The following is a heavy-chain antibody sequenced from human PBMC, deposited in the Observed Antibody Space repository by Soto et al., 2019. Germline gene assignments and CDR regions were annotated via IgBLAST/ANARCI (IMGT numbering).Heavy chain of an antibody. D-gene: IGHD3-16*02. Sequence: GASVKFTCKASGYTFTSYGISWVRQAPGQGLEWMGWISAYNGNTNYAQKLQGRVTMTTDTSTSTAYMELRSLRSDDTAVYYCARVDYDYVWGSYRYYYFDYWGQGTLVTVSS. CDR2: ISAYNGNT. J-gene: IGHJ4*02. V-gene: IGHV1-18*01. CDR1: GYTFTSYG. CDR3: ARVDYDYVWGSYRYYYFDY.